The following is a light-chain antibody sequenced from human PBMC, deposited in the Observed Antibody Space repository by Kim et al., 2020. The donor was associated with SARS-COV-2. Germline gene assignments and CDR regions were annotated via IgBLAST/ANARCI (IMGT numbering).Light chain of an antibody. J-gene: IGLJ3*02. CDR1: SSNVGGHKF. V-gene: IGLV2-23*02. Sequence: GQSITIACTGSSSNVGGHKFVSWYQHHPGKAPKLMIYDVSQRPSGVSTRFSGSKSGNTASLTISGLQAEDEANYYCCSYAGSNDLVFGGGTQLTVL. CDR3: CSYAGSNDLV. CDR2: DVS.